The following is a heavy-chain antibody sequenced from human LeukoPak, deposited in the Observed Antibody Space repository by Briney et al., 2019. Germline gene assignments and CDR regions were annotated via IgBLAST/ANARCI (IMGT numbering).Heavy chain of an antibody. Sequence: GGSLRLSCAASGFTFSDYYMSWIRQAPGKGLEWVSYISSSGSTIYYADSVKGRFTISRDNAKNSLYLQMNSLRAEDTAVYYCARGHYRANSIAAGSLDYWGQGTLVTVSS. D-gene: IGHD6-13*01. CDR3: ARGHYRANSIAAGSLDY. J-gene: IGHJ4*02. CDR2: ISSSGSTI. V-gene: IGHV3-11*04. CDR1: GFTFSDYY.